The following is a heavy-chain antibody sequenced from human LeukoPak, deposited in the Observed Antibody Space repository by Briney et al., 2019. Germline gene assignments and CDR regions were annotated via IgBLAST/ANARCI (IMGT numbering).Heavy chain of an antibody. V-gene: IGHV4-31*03. Sequence: SQTLSLTCTVSGGSISSGGYYWSWIRQHPGKGLEWIGYIYYSGTTYYNPSLKSRLTISVDTSKNQFSLKLSSVTAVDTAVYYCARHDRIIASPLVWGQGILVTVSS. CDR1: GGSISSGGYY. CDR3: ARHDRIIASPLV. CDR2: IYYSGTT. J-gene: IGHJ4*02. D-gene: IGHD6-13*01.